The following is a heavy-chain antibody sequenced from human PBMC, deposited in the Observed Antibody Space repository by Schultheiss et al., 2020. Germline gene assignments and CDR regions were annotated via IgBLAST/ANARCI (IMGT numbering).Heavy chain of an antibody. Sequence: ASVKVSCKVSGYTLTELSMHWVRQAPGKGLEWMGGFDPEDGETIYAQKFQGRVTMTEDTSTDTGYMEMSSLTSEDTAVYYCATGVYRYGIREFDYCGQGTLVTVSS. CDR2: FDPEDGET. V-gene: IGHV1-24*01. CDR3: ATGVYRYGIREFDY. J-gene: IGHJ4*02. D-gene: IGHD5-18*01. CDR1: GYTLTELS.